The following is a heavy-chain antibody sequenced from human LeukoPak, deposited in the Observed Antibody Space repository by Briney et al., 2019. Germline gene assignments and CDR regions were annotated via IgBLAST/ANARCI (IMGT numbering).Heavy chain of an antibody. V-gene: IGHV1-2*02. J-gene: IGHJ4*02. CDR2: INPNSGGT. Sequence: GASVKVSCKASGYTFTDYYMHWVRQAPGQGLEWMGWINPNSGGTNYAQKFQGRVTMTRDTSISTVYMELSRLRSDDTAAYYCAKGLGYCSGGSCYPSYYFDNWGQGTLVTVSS. CDR3: AKGLGYCSGGSCYPSYYFDN. D-gene: IGHD2-15*01. CDR1: GYTFTDYY.